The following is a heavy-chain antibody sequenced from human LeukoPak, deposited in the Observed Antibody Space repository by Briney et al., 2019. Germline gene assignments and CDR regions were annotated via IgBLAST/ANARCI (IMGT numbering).Heavy chain of an antibody. D-gene: IGHD6-6*01. V-gene: IGHV1-2*02. Sequence: ASVKVSCKASGYTFTGYYMHWVRQAPGQGLEWMGWINPNSGGTNYAQKFQGRVTMTRDTSISTAYMELSRLRSDDTAVYYCARRRASIAARPDAFDIWGQGTMVAVSS. CDR2: INPNSGGT. CDR3: ARRRASIAARPDAFDI. J-gene: IGHJ3*02. CDR1: GYTFTGYY.